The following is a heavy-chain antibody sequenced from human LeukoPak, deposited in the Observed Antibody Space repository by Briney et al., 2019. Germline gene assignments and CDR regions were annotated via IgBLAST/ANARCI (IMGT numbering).Heavy chain of an antibody. Sequence: GGSLRLSCVVSGISLSNYAMTWVRQAPGKGLEWVSVIYSGGSTYYADSVKGRFTISRDNSKNTLYLQMNSLRAEDTAVYYCARLGRGGSSSPGDYYYYYMDVWGKGTTVTVSS. V-gene: IGHV3-66*02. D-gene: IGHD6-6*01. J-gene: IGHJ6*03. CDR3: ARLGRGGSSSPGDYYYYYMDV. CDR2: IYSGGST. CDR1: GISLSNYA.